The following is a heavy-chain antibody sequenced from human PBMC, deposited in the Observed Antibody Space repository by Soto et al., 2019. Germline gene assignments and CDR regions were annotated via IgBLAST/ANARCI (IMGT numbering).Heavy chain of an antibody. CDR1: GYTVISYY. D-gene: IGHD3-10*01. V-gene: IGHV1-46*01. CDR3: ARYYYGSGSYMRYYGMDV. Sequence: ASVKVSCKASGYTVISYYMHWVRQAPGQGLEWMGIINPSDGSTSYAQKFQGRVTMTRDTSTSTVYMELSSLTSEDTAVYYCARYYYGSGSYMRYYGMDVWGQGTTVTVSS. CDR2: INPSDGST. J-gene: IGHJ6*02.